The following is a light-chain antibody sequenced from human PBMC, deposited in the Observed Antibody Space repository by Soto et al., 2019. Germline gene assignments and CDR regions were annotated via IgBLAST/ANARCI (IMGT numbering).Light chain of an antibody. CDR3: MQGTHWMWT. V-gene: IGKV2-30*01. J-gene: IGKJ1*01. Sequence: DIVMTQSPLSLPVTLGQPASISCRSSQSLVYSDGNTYLNWFQQRPGQSPRRLIYKVSNRDSGVPDRLSGSGSDTDFTLKISRVEAEDVGVYHCMQGTHWMWTFGQGTKVEIK. CDR1: QSLVYSDGNTY. CDR2: KVS.